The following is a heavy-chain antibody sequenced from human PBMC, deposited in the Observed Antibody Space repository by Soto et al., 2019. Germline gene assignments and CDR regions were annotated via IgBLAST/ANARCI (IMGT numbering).Heavy chain of an antibody. CDR3: AKAVLLWFGETQYFDY. CDR2: ISGSGGST. D-gene: IGHD3-10*01. V-gene: IGHV3-23*01. J-gene: IGHJ4*02. CDR1: GFTFSSYA. Sequence: GGSLRLSCAASGFTFSSYAMSWVRQAPGKGLEWVSAISGSGGSTYYADSVKGRFTISRDNSKNTLYLQMNSLRAEDTAVYYCAKAVLLWFGETQYFDYWGQGTLVTVSS.